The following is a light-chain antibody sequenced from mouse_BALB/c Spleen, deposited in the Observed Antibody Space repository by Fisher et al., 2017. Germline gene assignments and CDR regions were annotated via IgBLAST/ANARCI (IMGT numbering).Light chain of an antibody. J-gene: IGKJ2*01. CDR3: QQWSSNPYT. CDR2: DTS. Sequence: DIVMTQSPALMATSPGEKVTITCSVSSSISSSNLHWYQQKSGTSPKRWIYDTSKLASGVPARFSGSGSGTSYSLTISSMEAEDAATYYCQQWSSNPYTFGGGTKLEIK. V-gene: IGKV4-53*01. CDR1: SSISSSN.